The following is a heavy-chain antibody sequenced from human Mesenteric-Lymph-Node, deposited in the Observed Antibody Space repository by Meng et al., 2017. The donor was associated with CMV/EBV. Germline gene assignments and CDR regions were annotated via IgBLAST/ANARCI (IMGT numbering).Heavy chain of an antibody. J-gene: IGHJ6*02. V-gene: IGHV4-59*01. CDR3: ARGGEGSGYDWLVYYYYYGMDV. CDR2: IYYSGST. CDR1: GGSISSYY. D-gene: IGHD5-12*01. Sequence: SETLSLTCTVSGGSISSYYWSWIRQPPGKGLEWIGYIYYSGSTNYNPSLKSRVTISVDTSKNQFSLKLSSVTAADTAVYYCARGGEGSGYDWLVYYYYYGMDVWGQGTTVTVSS.